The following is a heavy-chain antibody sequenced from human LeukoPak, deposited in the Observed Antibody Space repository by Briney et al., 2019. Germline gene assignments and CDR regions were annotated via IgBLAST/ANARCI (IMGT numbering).Heavy chain of an antibody. J-gene: IGHJ3*02. D-gene: IGHD3-10*01. CDR2: IYTSGST. Sequence: SETLSLTCTVSGDSISDYYRSWIRQPAGKEPEWIGRIYTSGSTNYNPSLKSRITMSVDTSKKQFSLKLSSVTAADTAVYYCARADWLYGSGSLNAFDIWSQGTMVTVSS. CDR1: GDSISDYY. V-gene: IGHV4-4*07. CDR3: ARADWLYGSGSLNAFDI.